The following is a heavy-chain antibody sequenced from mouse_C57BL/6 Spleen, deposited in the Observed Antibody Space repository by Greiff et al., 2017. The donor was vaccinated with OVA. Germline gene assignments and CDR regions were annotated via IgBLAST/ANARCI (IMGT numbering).Heavy chain of an antibody. CDR1: GFTFSSYA. V-gene: IGHV5-4*03. CDR2: ISDGGSYT. CDR3: ARVRDYYGSSFFDY. Sequence: EVKLVESGGGLVKPGGSLKLSCAASGFTFSSYAMSWVRQTPEKRLEWVATISDGGSYTYYPDNVKGRFTFSRDNAKNNLYLQMSQLKSEDTAMYYCARVRDYYGSSFFDYWGQGTTLTVSS. D-gene: IGHD1-1*01. J-gene: IGHJ2*01.